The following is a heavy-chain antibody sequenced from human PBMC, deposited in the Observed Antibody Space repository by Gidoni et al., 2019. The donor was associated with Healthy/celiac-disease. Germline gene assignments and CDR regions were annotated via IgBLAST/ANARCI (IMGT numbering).Heavy chain of an antibody. CDR2: IIPIVGTA. D-gene: IGHD3-22*01. J-gene: IGHJ3*02. CDR3: ARGITYYYDSSGSDDAFDI. Sequence: QVQLVQSGAEVKQPGSSVKVSCKASGGTFSSYAISCVRQALGQGLEWLGGIIPIVGTANYAQKFQGRVTITADESTSTAYMELSSLRSEDTAVYYCARGITYYYDSSGSDDAFDIWGQGTMVTVSS. CDR1: GGTFSSYA. V-gene: IGHV1-69*01.